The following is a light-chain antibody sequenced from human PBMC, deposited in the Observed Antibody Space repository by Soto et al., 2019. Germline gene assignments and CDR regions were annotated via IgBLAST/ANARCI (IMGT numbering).Light chain of an antibody. CDR1: QSIDRF. CDR2: AAS. V-gene: IGKV1-39*01. CDR3: QQTHGTPYN. J-gene: IGKJ2*01. Sequence: DIRMSQSLPSLAASVGDRVTIACRASQSIDRFLNWYQQKSGIAPKLLIFAASSLQDGVPSRFSGSGSGTDFALTITSLQPEDFATYYCQQTHGTPYNFGQGTKLQIK.